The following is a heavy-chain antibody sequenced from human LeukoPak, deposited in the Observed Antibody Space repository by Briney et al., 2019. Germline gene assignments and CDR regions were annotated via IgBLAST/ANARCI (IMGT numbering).Heavy chain of an antibody. CDR1: GFTFSDYN. CDR3: ARVLRYCSGGNCYCGGLGYMDV. D-gene: IGHD2-15*01. Sequence: PGGSLRLSCAASGFTFSDYNMRWIRQAPGKGLEWVSSISRSGSTKYYADSVKGRFTISRDNAKNSLFLQMNSLRAEDTAVYYCARVLRYCSGGNCYCGGLGYMDVWGKGTTVTISS. J-gene: IGHJ6*03. CDR2: ISRSGSTK. V-gene: IGHV3-11*01.